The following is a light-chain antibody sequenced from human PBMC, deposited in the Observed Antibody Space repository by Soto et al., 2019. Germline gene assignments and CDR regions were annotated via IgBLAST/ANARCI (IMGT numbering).Light chain of an antibody. CDR3: SSYTTSSTRV. CDR1: SSDVGAYDF. V-gene: IGLV2-14*03. CDR2: EVS. J-gene: IGLJ1*01. Sequence: QSALARPASVSGSPGQSITISCTGTSSDVGAYDFVSWYQQHPDKAPKLMIYEVSNRPSGVSYRFSGSKSVNTATLTISGLQAEDEADYYCSSYTTSSTRVFGTGTKLTVL.